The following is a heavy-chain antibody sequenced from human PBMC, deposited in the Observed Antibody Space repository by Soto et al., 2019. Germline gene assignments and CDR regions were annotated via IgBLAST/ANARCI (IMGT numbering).Heavy chain of an antibody. V-gene: IGHV3-11*01. Sequence: GGSLRLSCAASGFTFSDYYMSWIRQAPGKGLEWVSYISSSGSTIYYADSVKGRFTISRDNAKNSLYLQMNSLRAEDTAVYYCARDQLIHSGYDHSYYFDYWGQGTLVTVSS. J-gene: IGHJ4*02. D-gene: IGHD5-12*01. CDR1: GFTFSDYY. CDR3: ARDQLIHSGYDHSYYFDY. CDR2: ISSSGSTI.